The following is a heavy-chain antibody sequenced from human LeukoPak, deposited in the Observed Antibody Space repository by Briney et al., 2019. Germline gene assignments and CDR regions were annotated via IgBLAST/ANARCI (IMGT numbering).Heavy chain of an antibody. CDR3: ARSPVVGATPHYYYYMDV. Sequence: ASXXVSCKASGYTFTSYGISWVRQAPGQGREWMGWISAYNGNTNYAQKLQGRVTMTTDTSTSTAYMELRSLRSDDTAVYYCARSPVVGATPHYYYYMDVWGKGTTVTVSS. V-gene: IGHV1-18*01. J-gene: IGHJ6*03. CDR1: GYTFTSYG. D-gene: IGHD1-26*01. CDR2: ISAYNGNT.